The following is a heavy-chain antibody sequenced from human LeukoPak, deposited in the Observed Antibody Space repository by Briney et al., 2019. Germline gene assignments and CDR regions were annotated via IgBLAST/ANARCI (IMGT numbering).Heavy chain of an antibody. V-gene: IGHV5-51*01. CDR2: IHPGNPDT. Sequence: GESLKISCKASGYSSSSYWIGWVRQMPGRGLKWLGTIHPGNPDTRYSPSFQGQVTISVDKSINTAFLQWSSLKASDTAMYYCARQGIQLGGFFDYWGQGTLVTVSS. D-gene: IGHD1-1*01. J-gene: IGHJ4*02. CDR3: ARQGIQLGGFFDY. CDR1: GYSSSSYW.